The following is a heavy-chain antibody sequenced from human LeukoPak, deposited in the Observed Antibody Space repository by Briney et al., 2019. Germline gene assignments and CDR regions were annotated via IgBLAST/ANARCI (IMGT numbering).Heavy chain of an antibody. CDR3: ARVTATLKSPYYYYMDV. Sequence: SETLSLTCTVSGGSISSSSYYWGWIRQPPGKGLEWIGSLYYSGSTYYNPSLKSRVTISVDTSKNQFSLKLSSVTAADTAVYYCARVTATLKSPYYYYMDVWGKGTTVTVSS. CDR1: GGSISSSSYY. CDR2: LYYSGST. D-gene: IGHD2-15*01. V-gene: IGHV4-39*07. J-gene: IGHJ6*03.